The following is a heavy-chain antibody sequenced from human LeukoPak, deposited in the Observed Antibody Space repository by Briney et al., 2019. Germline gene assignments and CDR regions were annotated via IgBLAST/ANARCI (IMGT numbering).Heavy chain of an antibody. Sequence: GGSLRLSCAASGFTFTSYAMSWVRQAPGKGLEWVSAISGSGDSTYYADSVKGRFTTSRDNSKNTLYLQMNSLRAEDTAVYYCAKDTDSSGYYWYYFDYWGQGTLVTVSS. CDR2: ISGSGDST. V-gene: IGHV3-23*01. CDR1: GFTFTSYA. J-gene: IGHJ4*02. CDR3: AKDTDSSGYYWYYFDY. D-gene: IGHD3-22*01.